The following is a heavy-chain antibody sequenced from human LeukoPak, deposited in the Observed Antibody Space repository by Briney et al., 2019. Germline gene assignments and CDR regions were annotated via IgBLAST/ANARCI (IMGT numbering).Heavy chain of an antibody. J-gene: IGHJ4*02. CDR1: GGSISSGSYY. Sequence: SQTLSLTCTVSGGSISSGSYYWSWIRQPAGKGLEWIGRIYTSGSTNYNPSLKSRVTISVDTSKNQFSLKLSSVTAADTAVYYCATGARQDYWGQGTLVTVSS. CDR2: IYTSGST. V-gene: IGHV4-61*02. CDR3: ATGARQDY.